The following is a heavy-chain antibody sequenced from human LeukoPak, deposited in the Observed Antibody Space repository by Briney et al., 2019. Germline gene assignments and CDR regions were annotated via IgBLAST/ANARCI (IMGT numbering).Heavy chain of an antibody. D-gene: IGHD4-17*01. V-gene: IGHV4-34*01. CDR3: ARDLGDYGWFDP. CDR1: GGSFSGYY. CDR2: INHSGST. J-gene: IGHJ5*02. Sequence: PSETLSLTCAVYGGSFSGYYWSWIRQPPGKGLEWIGEINHSGSTNYNPSLKSRVTISVDRSKNQFSLKLSSVTAADTAVYYCARDLGDYGWFDPWGQGTLVTVSS.